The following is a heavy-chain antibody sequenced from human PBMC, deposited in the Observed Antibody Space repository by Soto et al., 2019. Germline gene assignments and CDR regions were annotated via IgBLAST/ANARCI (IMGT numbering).Heavy chain of an antibody. CDR3: ARDVCSSTSCYPSYYYYYYMDV. CDR1: GGTFSSYT. CDR2: IIPILGIA. D-gene: IGHD2-2*01. V-gene: IGHV1-69*04. J-gene: IGHJ6*03. Sequence: ASVKVSCKASGGTFSSYTISWVRQAPGQGLEWMGRIIPILGIANYAQKFQGRVTITADKSTSTAYMELSSLRSEDTAVHYCARDVCSSTSCYPSYYYYYYMDVWGKGTTVTVSS.